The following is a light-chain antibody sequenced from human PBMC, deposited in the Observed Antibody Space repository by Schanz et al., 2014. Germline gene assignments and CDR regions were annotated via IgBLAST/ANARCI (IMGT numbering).Light chain of an antibody. Sequence: DIQMTQSPSSLSASVGDRVTVTCQASQDITNYLNWYQQKPGKAPKLLIYDASSLESGVPSRFSGSGSGTEFTLTISSLQPEDFAGYYCQQSYSTPFTFGPGTNVDIK. V-gene: IGKV1-39*01. CDR3: QQSYSTPFT. CDR1: QDITNY. J-gene: IGKJ3*01. CDR2: DAS.